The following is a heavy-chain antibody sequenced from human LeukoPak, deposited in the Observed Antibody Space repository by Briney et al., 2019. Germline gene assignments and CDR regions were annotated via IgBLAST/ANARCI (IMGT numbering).Heavy chain of an antibody. V-gene: IGHV5-51*01. CDR2: IYPGDSDT. J-gene: IGHJ3*02. CDR3: ARQLGHALDI. Sequence: GASLKISCKGSGYSFSSYWIGWVRQMAGKGLEWMGIIYPGDSDTRYSPSFQGQVTISADKSISTAYLQWTSLKASDSAMYYCARQLGHALDIWGQGTLVTVSS. CDR1: GYSFSSYW. D-gene: IGHD6-13*01.